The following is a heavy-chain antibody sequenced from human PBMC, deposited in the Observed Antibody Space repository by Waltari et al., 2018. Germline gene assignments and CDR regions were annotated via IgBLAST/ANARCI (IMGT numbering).Heavy chain of an antibody. J-gene: IGHJ4*02. D-gene: IGHD4-17*01. CDR2: IYTSGTS. CDR1: GGSISSGSYY. V-gene: IGHV4-61*09. Sequence: QVQLQESGTGLVKPSQTMSLTCTVYGGSISSGSYYWSWIRQPAGKGLEWIGYIYTSGTSNYHPALQRRVTISVATSQNQFSLKLSSVTAADTAVYYCAGAYGDHEGLLDYLGQGTLVTVSS. CDR3: AGAYGDHEGLLDY.